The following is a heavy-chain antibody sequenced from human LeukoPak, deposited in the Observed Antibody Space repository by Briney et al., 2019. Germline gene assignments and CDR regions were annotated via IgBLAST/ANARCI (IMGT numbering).Heavy chain of an antibody. CDR3: AKRTCSGTTCYPLDS. D-gene: IGHD2-2*01. J-gene: IGHJ4*02. Sequence: GGSQRLSRVASGFTFSVAGMHWVRQAPGKGLEWVSAIIGNGASTYYTDSVKGRFTISRDNSKNTLYLQMNSLRAEDTGVYYCAKRTCSGTTCYPLDSWGRGTLVTVSS. CDR1: GFTFSVAG. V-gene: IGHV3-23*01. CDR2: IIGNGAST.